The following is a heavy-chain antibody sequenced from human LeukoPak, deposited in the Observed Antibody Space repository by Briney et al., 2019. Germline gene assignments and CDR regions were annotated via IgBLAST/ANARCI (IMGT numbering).Heavy chain of an antibody. V-gene: IGHV4-59*01. D-gene: IGHD3-22*01. CDR3: ARDARNYYDSSGYYLSFDL. CDR2: IYYSGST. CDR1: GGSIRSYY. Sequence: SETLSLTCTVSGGSIRSYYWSWIRQSPGKGLGWIGYIYYSGSTNYNPSLKSRVTISVDTPKNQFSLKLSSVTAADTAVYYCARDARNYYDSSGYYLSFDLWGRGTLVTVSS. J-gene: IGHJ2*01.